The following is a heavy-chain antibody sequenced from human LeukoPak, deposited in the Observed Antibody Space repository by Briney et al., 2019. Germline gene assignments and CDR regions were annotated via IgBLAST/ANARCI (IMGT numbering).Heavy chain of an antibody. CDR2: ISSSSSYI. CDR3: AKFLPTHIVVANYYFDY. Sequence: GGSLRLSCAASGFTFSSYSMNWVRQAPGKGLEWVSSISSSSSYIYYADSVKGRFTISRDNAKNTLYLQMNSLRAEDTAVYYCAKFLPTHIVVANYYFDYWGQGILVTVSS. V-gene: IGHV3-21*04. J-gene: IGHJ4*02. CDR1: GFTFSSYS. D-gene: IGHD2-21*01.